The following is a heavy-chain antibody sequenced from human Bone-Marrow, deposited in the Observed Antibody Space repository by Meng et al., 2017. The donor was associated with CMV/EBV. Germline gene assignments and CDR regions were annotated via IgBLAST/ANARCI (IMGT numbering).Heavy chain of an antibody. CDR2: IYYSGST. D-gene: IGHD5-18*01. CDR1: GGSISSSSYY. CDR3: ARQGYSYGFPRPFDY. Sequence: SETLSLTCTVSGGSISSSSYYWSWIRQPPGKGLEWIGSIYYSGSTYYNPSLKSRVTISVDTSKNQFSLKLSSVTAADTAVYYCARQGYSYGFPRPFDYWGQGTLVTVSS. J-gene: IGHJ4*02. V-gene: IGHV4-39*01.